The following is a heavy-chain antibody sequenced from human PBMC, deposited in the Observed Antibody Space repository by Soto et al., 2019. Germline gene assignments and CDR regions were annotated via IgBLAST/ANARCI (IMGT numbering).Heavy chain of an antibody. D-gene: IGHD6-13*01. Sequence: GGSLRLSCAASGFTFSSYSMNWVRQAPGKGLEWGSYISSSSSTIYYADSVKGRFTISRDNAKNSLYLQMNSLRAEDTAVYYCAAIRDQYSSSWSWFDPWGQGPLVTVSS. V-gene: IGHV3-48*04. CDR1: GFTFSSYS. CDR3: AAIRDQYSSSWSWFDP. CDR2: ISSSSSTI. J-gene: IGHJ5*02.